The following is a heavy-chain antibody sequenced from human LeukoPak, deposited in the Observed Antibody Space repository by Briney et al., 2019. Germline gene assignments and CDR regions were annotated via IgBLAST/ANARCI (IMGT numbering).Heavy chain of an antibody. CDR2: IYYSGST. CDR1: GGSISSYY. J-gene: IGHJ2*01. Sequence: SETLSLTCTVSGGSISSYYWSWIRHPPAKGLEWVGYIYYSGSTNYNPSLKSRLPISVDTSKNQSSLTLSSVTAADTDVYYCARGYWYFDLWGRGTLVTVFS. CDR3: ARGYWYFDL. V-gene: IGHV4-59*13.